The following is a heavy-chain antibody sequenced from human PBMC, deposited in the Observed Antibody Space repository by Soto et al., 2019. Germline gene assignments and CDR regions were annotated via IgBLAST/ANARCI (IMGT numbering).Heavy chain of an antibody. D-gene: IGHD3-10*01. Sequence: ASVKVSCKASGYTFTSYDINWVRQATGQGLEWMGWMNPNSGNTGYAQKFQGRVTMTRNTSISTAYMELSSLRSEDTAVYYCARGAGIWFGELTYGMDVWGQGTTVTVS. CDR1: GYTFTSYD. V-gene: IGHV1-8*01. CDR3: ARGAGIWFGELTYGMDV. J-gene: IGHJ6*02. CDR2: MNPNSGNT.